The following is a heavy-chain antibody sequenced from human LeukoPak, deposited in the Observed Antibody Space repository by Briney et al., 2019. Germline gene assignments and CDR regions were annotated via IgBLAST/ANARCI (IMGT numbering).Heavy chain of an antibody. CDR3: TTVFTPIDY. V-gene: IGHV3-15*01. CDR2: IRSKTDGGTT. CDR1: GFTLSNAW. D-gene: IGHD3-10*02. J-gene: IGHJ4*02. Sequence: GESLKISCAASGFTLSNAWMSWVRQVPGKGLEWVGHIRSKTDGGTTDYAAPVKGRFTISRDESKNTLSLQMNSLKTEDTALYYCTTVFTPIDYWGQGTLVTVSS.